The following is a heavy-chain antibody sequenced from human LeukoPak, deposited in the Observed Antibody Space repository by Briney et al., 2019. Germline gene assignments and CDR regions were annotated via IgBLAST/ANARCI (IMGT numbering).Heavy chain of an antibody. CDR1: GYTFTSYD. CDR3: ARALSWTTESYYYMDV. Sequence: ASVKVSCKGSGYTFTSYDINWVRQATGQGLEWMGWMNPNSGNTGYAQKFQGRVTMTKNTSISTAYMDLSSLRSEDTAVYYCARALSWTTESYYYMDVWGKGTTVTVS. D-gene: IGHD3/OR15-3a*01. J-gene: IGHJ6*03. V-gene: IGHV1-8*01. CDR2: MNPNSGNT.